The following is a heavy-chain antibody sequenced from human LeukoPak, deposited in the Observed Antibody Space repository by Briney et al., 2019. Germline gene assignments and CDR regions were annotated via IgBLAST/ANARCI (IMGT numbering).Heavy chain of an antibody. Sequence: ASVKVSCKASGYTFTSYGISRVRQAPRQGLEWMGWISDYNGNTNYAQTLQGRVTMTTDTSTSTAYMELRSLRSDDTAVYYCAREPGYCSSTSCYRYFDYWGQGTLVTVSS. J-gene: IGHJ4*02. D-gene: IGHD2-2*01. CDR2: ISDYNGNT. CDR1: GYTFTSYG. V-gene: IGHV1-18*04. CDR3: AREPGYCSSTSCYRYFDY.